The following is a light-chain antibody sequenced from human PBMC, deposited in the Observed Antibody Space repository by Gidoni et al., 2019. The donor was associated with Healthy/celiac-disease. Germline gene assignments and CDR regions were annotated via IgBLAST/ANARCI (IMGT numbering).Light chain of an antibody. CDR2: GAS. Sequence: EIVMTQSPATLSVSPGERATLSCRASQSVSSNLAWYQQKPGQAPRLLIYGASTRATGIPARCSGSGSGTEFTLTISSLQSEDFAVYYCQQYNNWPLTFGQXTRLEIK. J-gene: IGKJ5*01. CDR1: QSVSSN. CDR3: QQYNNWPLT. V-gene: IGKV3-15*01.